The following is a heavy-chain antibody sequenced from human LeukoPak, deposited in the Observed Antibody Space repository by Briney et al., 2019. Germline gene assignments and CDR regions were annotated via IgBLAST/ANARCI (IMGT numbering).Heavy chain of an antibody. CDR2: IRSKTYGGTT. J-gene: IGHJ4*02. Sequence: GGSLRLSCKASGFTFGDYAMSWVRQAPGKGLEWVGFIRSKTYGGTTEYAASVKGRFTISRDDSKSIAYLQMNSLKTEDTAVYYCTRAVAHLDYWGQGTLVTVSS. D-gene: IGHD4-23*01. CDR3: TRAVAHLDY. CDR1: GFTFGDYA. V-gene: IGHV3-49*04.